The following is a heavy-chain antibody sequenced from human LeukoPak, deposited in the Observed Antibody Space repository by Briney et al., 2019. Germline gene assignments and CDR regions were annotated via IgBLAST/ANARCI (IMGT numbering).Heavy chain of an antibody. CDR3: ARGIYSSGWYWLDP. CDR1: GGSISSYY. CDR2: IYTSGGT. Sequence: SETLSLTCTVSGGSISSYYWSWIRLAAGKGLEWIGRIYTSGGTNYTPSRKSRVTMSVDASKNQFSLNLSSVTLADTAVYYCARGIYSSGWYWLDPWGQGILVTVSS. D-gene: IGHD6-19*01. J-gene: IGHJ5*02. V-gene: IGHV4-4*07.